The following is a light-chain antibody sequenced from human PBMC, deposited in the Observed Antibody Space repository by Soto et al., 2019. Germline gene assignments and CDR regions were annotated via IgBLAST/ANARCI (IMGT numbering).Light chain of an antibody. CDR2: DAS. CDR1: QSIGHW. Sequence: DIQLTQSPSTLCAYVGDRVNITCRASQSIGHWLAWYQQRPGKAPDLLISDASTLATGVPSRFSGSGSGTEFTLTISSLQTDDSAVYYCQQRSNWPQTFGQGTKVDIK. J-gene: IGKJ1*01. V-gene: IGKV1-5*01. CDR3: QQRSNWPQT.